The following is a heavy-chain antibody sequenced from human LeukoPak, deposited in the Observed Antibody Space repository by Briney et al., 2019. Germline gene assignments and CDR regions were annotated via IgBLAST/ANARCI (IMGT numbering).Heavy chain of an antibody. CDR1: GFTFSSYA. D-gene: IGHD2-2*01. J-gene: IGHJ4*02. Sequence: GGSLRLSCAASGFTFSSYAMSWVRQAPGKGLEWVSYISSSSTIYYADSVKGRFTISRDNAKNSLYLQMNSLRAEDTAVYYCARVGACSSTSCPPDYWGQGTLVTVSS. V-gene: IGHV3-48*01. CDR3: ARVGACSSTSCPPDY. CDR2: ISSSSTI.